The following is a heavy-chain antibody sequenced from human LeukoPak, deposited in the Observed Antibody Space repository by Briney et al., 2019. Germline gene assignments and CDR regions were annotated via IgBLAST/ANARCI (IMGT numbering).Heavy chain of an antibody. V-gene: IGHV1-18*01. Sequence: GASVKVSCKASGYTFTSYGISWVRQAPGQGLEWMGWISAYNGNTNYAQKLQGRVTMTTDTSTSTAYMELRSLRSDDTAVYYYARDKEGYCSSTSCSRGDNWFDPWGQGTLVTVSS. CDR2: ISAYNGNT. CDR1: GYTFTSYG. D-gene: IGHD2-2*01. J-gene: IGHJ5*02. CDR3: ARDKEGYCSSTSCSRGDNWFDP.